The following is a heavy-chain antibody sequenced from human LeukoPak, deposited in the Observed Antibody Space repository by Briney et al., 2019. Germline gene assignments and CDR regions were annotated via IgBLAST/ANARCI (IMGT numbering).Heavy chain of an antibody. D-gene: IGHD1-20*01. CDR3: ARRRGITGTGLDY. CDR1: GFTFSSYG. J-gene: IGHJ4*02. CDR2: VSYDGSNK. V-gene: IGHV3-30-3*01. Sequence: GGSLRLSCAASGFTFSSYGVHWVRQAPGKGLEWVAVVSYDGSNKYYADSVKGRFTISRDNSKNTLYLQMNSLKADDTAVYYCARRRGITGTGLDYWGQGSLVTVSS.